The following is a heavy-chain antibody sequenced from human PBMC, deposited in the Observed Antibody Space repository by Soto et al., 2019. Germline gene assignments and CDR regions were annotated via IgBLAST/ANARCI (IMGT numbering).Heavy chain of an antibody. V-gene: IGHV3-30*18. CDR3: VKGSDVARQELDY. Sequence: QVQLVESGGGVVQPGRSLRLSCAASGFTFSNFGMHWVRQAPGKGLEWVAAISADGSDKYFSGSVKGRFTISRDNSKNTLFLQTNSLRLEDTAVYYCVKGSDVARQELDYWGQGTLVTVSS. CDR1: GFTFSNFG. D-gene: IGHD3-3*01. J-gene: IGHJ4*02. CDR2: ISADGSDK.